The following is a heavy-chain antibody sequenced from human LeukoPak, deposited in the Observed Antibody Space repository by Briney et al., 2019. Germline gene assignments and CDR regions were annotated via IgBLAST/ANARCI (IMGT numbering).Heavy chain of an antibody. J-gene: IGHJ4*02. CDR2: IRYDGSNK. CDR3: AKDVDYGDYVVY. CDR1: GFSFSSYW. D-gene: IGHD4-17*01. V-gene: IGHV3-30*02. Sequence: GGSLRLSCAASGFSFSSYWMSWVRQAPGKGLEWVAFIRYDGSNKYYADSVKGRFTISRDNSKNTLYLQMNSLRAEDTAIYYCAKDVDYGDYVVYWGQGTLATVSS.